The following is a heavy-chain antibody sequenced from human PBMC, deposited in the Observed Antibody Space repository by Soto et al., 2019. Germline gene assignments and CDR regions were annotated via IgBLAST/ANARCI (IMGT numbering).Heavy chain of an antibody. J-gene: IGHJ3*02. D-gene: IGHD3-3*01. CDR3: ARVQGVFGVVIDAFHT. CDR1: GYTFTSYG. CDR2: ISADNGNT. V-gene: IGHV1-18*01. Sequence: QVQLVQSGAEVKKPGASVKVSCKASGYTFTSYGFSWVRQAPGQGLEWMGWISADNGNTNYAQKLQGRVTMTTDSSTSTAYMELRSLRSDDTAVYYCARVQGVFGVVIDAFHTWGQGTMVTVSS.